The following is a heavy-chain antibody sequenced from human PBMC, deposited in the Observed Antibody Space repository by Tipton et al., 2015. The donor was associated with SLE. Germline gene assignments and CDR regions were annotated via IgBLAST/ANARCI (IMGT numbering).Heavy chain of an antibody. V-gene: IGHV3-48*01. D-gene: IGHD3-3*01. Sequence: GSLRLSCAASGFTFSSYSMNWVRQAPGKGLEWVSCISSSSSTIYYADSVKGRFTISRDNSKNTLYLQMNSLRAEDTAVYYCAREAISLRYWGQGTLVTVSS. J-gene: IGHJ4*02. CDR3: AREAISLRY. CDR2: ISSSSSTI. CDR1: GFTFSSYS.